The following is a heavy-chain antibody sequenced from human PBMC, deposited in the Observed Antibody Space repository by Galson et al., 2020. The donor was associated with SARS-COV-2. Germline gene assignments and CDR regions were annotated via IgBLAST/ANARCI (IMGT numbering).Heavy chain of an antibody. D-gene: IGHD5-18*01. V-gene: IGHV4-4*07. CDR3: ARVGLGYSYGYAVCLDF. J-gene: IGHJ4*02. CDR1: GGSISSHY. Sequence: SETLSLTCTVSGGSISSHYWSWIRQTAGRGLEWIGRIYSSGSTDYNPSFRSRVTMSVDTSKNQFSLRLTSVTAADTALYYCARVGLGYSYGYAVCLDFWGQGTLVSVSS. CDR2: IYSSGST.